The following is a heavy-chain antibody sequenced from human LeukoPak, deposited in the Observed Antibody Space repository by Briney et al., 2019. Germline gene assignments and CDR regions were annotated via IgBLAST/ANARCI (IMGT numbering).Heavy chain of an antibody. CDR1: GFTFSSYD. D-gene: IGHD3-22*01. J-gene: IGHJ4*02. V-gene: IGHV3-13*01. Sequence: GGSLRLSCAASGFTFSSYDMHWVRHATGKGLEWVSAIGAAGDTSYPGSVKGRFTISRDNSKNTLYVQANSLGTEDTAAYYCAKGSYYDSSGSFYFDYWGQGTLVTVSS. CDR2: IGAAGDT. CDR3: AKGSYYDSSGSFYFDY.